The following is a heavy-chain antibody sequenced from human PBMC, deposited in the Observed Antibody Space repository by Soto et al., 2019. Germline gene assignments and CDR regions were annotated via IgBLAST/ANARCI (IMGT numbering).Heavy chain of an antibody. CDR2: IYYSGST. CDR3: ARHVDTDNWFEP. V-gene: IGHV4-39*01. Sequence: SETLSRTCLVSGGSISSRPNDWGWIREAPGQGLDWLGNIYYSGSTYYNPSLKSRVTMSVDTYKNDFSLKLSSVTAADAAVYYCARHVDTDNWFEPWGQGTLVTV. J-gene: IGHJ5*02. CDR1: GGSISSRPND. D-gene: IGHD2-15*01.